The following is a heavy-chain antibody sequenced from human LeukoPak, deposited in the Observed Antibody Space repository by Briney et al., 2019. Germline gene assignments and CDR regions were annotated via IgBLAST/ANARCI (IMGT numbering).Heavy chain of an antibody. CDR3: VRGNDYGGPHY. CDR1: GLTFSSYW. CDR2: IDRDGSRI. D-gene: IGHD4-23*01. J-gene: IGHJ4*02. Sequence: GGSLRLSCAVSGLTFSSYWMHWVRQAPGKGLVWVSRIDRDGSRINYADSVKGRFTISRDNGKNTLFLQMNSLRAEDAAVYYCVRGNDYGGPHYWGQGTLVTVSS. V-gene: IGHV3-74*01.